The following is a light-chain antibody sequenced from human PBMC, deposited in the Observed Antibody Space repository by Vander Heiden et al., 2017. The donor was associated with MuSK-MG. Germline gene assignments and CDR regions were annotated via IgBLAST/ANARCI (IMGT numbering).Light chain of an antibody. J-gene: IGLJ2*01. V-gene: IGLV3-19*01. CDR3: YSRDSSGKSVV. CDR1: SLRSYY. CDR2: GKN. Sequence: SSELTQDPAVSVALGQTVRITCQGDSLRSYYASWSQQKPGQAPVLVFYGKNNRPSGIPDRFSGSSSGKTDSLTINGAQAEDEADYYGYSRDSSGKSVVVGGGTKLTVL.